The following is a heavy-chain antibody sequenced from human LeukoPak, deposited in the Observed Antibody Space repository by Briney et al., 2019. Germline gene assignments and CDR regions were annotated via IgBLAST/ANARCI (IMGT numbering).Heavy chain of an antibody. Sequence: SETLSLTCTVSGGSISSYYWSWLRQPPGKGLEWIGYIYTSGSTNYNPSLKSRVTISVDTSKNQFSLKLSSVTAADTAVYYCARYRGAKAYFDYWGQGTLVTVSS. V-gene: IGHV4-4*09. CDR2: IYTSGST. CDR1: GGSISSYY. CDR3: ARYRGAKAYFDY. J-gene: IGHJ4*02. D-gene: IGHD1-14*01.